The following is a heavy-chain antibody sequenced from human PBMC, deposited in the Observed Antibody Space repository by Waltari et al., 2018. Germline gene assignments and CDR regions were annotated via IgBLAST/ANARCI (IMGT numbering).Heavy chain of an antibody. CDR3: ARAHLPGGWYFDL. CDR1: GGTFSSYA. J-gene: IGHJ2*01. CDR2: IIPIFGTA. V-gene: IGHV1-69*13. Sequence: QVQLVQSGAEVKKPGASVKVSCKACGGTFSSYAISWMRQAPGQGLEWMGGIIPIFGTANYAQKFQGRVTITADESTSTAYMELSSLRSEDTAVYYCARAHLPGGWYFDLWGRGTLVTVSS. D-gene: IGHD3-10*01.